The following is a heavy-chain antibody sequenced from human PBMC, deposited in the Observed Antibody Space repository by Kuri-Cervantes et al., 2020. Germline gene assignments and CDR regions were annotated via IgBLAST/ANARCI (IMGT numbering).Heavy chain of an antibody. D-gene: IGHD4-17*01. V-gene: IGHV3-11*04. CDR2: ISSSGGTL. CDR1: GFIFTDYY. CDR3: ARDVSDGDFINYYYYMDV. Sequence: GESLKISCAASGFIFTDYYMSWIRQAPGKGLEWVSHISSSGGTLYYADSVKGRFTISRDNAKNSLYLQMNSLRAEDTAVYYCARDVSDGDFINYYYYMDVWGKGTTVTVSS. J-gene: IGHJ6*03.